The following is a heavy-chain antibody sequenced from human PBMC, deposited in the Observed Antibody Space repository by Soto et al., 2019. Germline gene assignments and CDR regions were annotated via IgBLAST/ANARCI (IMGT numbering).Heavy chain of an antibody. Sequence: PSETLSLTCTVSGGSISSGGYYWSWIRQHPGKGLEWIGYIYYSGSTYYNPSLKSRVTISVDTSKNQFSLKLSSVTAADTAVYYCARDHLRRYSSSTDRGYYYYSYGMDVWGQGTTVTVSS. CDR2: IYYSGST. CDR1: GGSISSGGYY. CDR3: ARDHLRRYSSSTDRGYYYYSYGMDV. V-gene: IGHV4-31*03. J-gene: IGHJ6*02. D-gene: IGHD6-6*01.